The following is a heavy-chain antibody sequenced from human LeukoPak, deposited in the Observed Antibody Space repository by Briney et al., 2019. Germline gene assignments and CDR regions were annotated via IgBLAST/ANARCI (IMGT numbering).Heavy chain of an antibody. J-gene: IGHJ4*02. V-gene: IGHV3-73*01. D-gene: IGHD2-21*02. CDR3: TRLWGDCGGDCYSRDY. Sequence: PGGSLRLSCAASGFTFSGSAMHWVRQASGKGLEWVGRIRSKANSYATAYGASVKGRFTISRDDSKNTAFLQMNSLKIEDTAVHYCTRLWGDCGGDCYSRDYWGQGSLVTVSS. CDR2: IRSKANSYAT. CDR1: GFTFSGSA.